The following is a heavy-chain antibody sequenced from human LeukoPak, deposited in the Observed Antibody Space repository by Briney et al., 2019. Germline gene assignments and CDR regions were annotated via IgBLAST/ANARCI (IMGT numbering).Heavy chain of an antibody. D-gene: IGHD4-17*01. Sequence: PGGSLRLSCAASGFTFSSYWMTWVRQAPGKGLEWVANIKYDGSGKYYVDSVRGRFTISRDNAKNSLYLQMNSLRAEDTAVYYCARSPSRYGDYVRFDYWGQGTLVTVSS. CDR2: IKYDGSGK. J-gene: IGHJ4*02. CDR1: GFTFSSYW. CDR3: ARSPSRYGDYVRFDY. V-gene: IGHV3-7*03.